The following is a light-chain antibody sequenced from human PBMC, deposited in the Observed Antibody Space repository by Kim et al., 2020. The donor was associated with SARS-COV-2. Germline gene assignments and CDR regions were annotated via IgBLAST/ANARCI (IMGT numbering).Light chain of an antibody. J-gene: IGLJ2*01. CDR3: TSYTGADTVV. V-gene: IGLV2-14*03. CDR1: SSLVGDYNY. Sequence: QSALTQPASVSGPPGQSITISCTGTSSLVGDYNYVSWYQQLPDKAPKLIIHDVSDRPSGVSTHFSVSKSGNTASLTIPGLQAADAPVYYCTSYTGADTVVLGGGTQLPV. CDR2: DVS.